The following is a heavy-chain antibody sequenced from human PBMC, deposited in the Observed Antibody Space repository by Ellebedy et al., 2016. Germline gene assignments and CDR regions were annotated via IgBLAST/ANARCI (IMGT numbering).Heavy chain of an antibody. Sequence: SETLSLXXTVSGGSISSSSYYWGWIRQPPGKGLEWIGSIYYSGSTNYNPSLKSRVTISVDTSKNQFFLKLSSVTAADTAVYYCARDPGSRGDGEFDYWGQGTLVTVSS. CDR3: ARDPGSRGDGEFDY. CDR2: IYYSGST. D-gene: IGHD3-22*01. CDR1: GGSISSSSYY. V-gene: IGHV4-39*07. J-gene: IGHJ4*02.